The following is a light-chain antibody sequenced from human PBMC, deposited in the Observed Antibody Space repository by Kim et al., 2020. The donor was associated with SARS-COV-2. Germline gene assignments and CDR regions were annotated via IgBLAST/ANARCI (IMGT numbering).Light chain of an antibody. CDR3: QQHNIYPFT. V-gene: IGKV1-5*03. J-gene: IGKJ1*01. CDR1: QDISRS. Sequence: ASAGDRVTITCRASQDISRSLAWYQQKPGKAPKLLIYEASSLQSGVPPRFSGSRAGTEFTLTISSLQSDDFATYYCQQHNIYPFTFGQGTKVEIK. CDR2: EAS.